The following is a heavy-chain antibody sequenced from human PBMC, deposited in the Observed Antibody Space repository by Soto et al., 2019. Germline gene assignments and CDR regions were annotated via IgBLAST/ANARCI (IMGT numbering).Heavy chain of an antibody. CDR1: GGSISSSSYY. D-gene: IGHD3-9*01. CDR3: ASNTKGRYFDWFALMDV. V-gene: IGHV4-39*01. J-gene: IGHJ6*02. Sequence: SETLSLTCTVSGGSISSSSYYWGWIRQPPGKGLEWIGSIYYSGSTYYNPSLKSRVTISVDTSKNQFSLKLSSVTAADTAVYYCASNTKGRYFDWFALMDVWGQGTKVTVSS. CDR2: IYYSGST.